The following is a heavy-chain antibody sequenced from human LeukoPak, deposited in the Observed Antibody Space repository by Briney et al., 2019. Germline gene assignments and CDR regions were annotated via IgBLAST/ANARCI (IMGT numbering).Heavy chain of an antibody. Sequence: SETPSLTCAVYGESFSGYYWSWIRQPPGKGLEWIGYIYYSGSTNYNPSLKSRVTISVDTSKNQFSLKLSSVTAADTAVYYCARGYYDSSGYYDYWGQGTLVTVSS. D-gene: IGHD3-22*01. CDR1: GESFSGYY. V-gene: IGHV4-59*01. CDR2: IYYSGST. CDR3: ARGYYDSSGYYDY. J-gene: IGHJ4*02.